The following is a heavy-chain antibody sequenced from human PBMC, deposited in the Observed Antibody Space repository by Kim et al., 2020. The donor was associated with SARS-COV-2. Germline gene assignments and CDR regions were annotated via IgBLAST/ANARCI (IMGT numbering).Heavy chain of an antibody. V-gene: IGHV3-23*01. D-gene: IGHD2-2*01. Sequence: DPVRVRFTISRNNSKNTLYLKMTGLRADDTAVYYCAKISSTWENDAFDIWGQGTMVTVSS. J-gene: IGHJ3*02. CDR3: AKISSTWENDAFDI.